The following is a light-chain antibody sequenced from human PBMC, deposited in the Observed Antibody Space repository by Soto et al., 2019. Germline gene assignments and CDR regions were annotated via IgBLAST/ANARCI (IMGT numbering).Light chain of an antibody. Sequence: EIVMTQSPATLSVSPGERATLSCRASQSVSSNLAWYQQKPGQAPRLLIYGASTRDTGIPARFSGSGSGTEFTLSISSLQSEDFAVYYCQKYNNWPRTFGQGTKVEIK. CDR2: GAS. J-gene: IGKJ1*01. V-gene: IGKV3-15*01. CDR3: QKYNNWPRT. CDR1: QSVSSN.